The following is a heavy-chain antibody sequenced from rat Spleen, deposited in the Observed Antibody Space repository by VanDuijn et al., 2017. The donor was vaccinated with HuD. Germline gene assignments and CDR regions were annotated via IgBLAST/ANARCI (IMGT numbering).Heavy chain of an antibody. V-gene: IGHV5S13*01. CDR2: ISTGGDNT. J-gene: IGHJ2*01. Sequence: EVQLVESGGGLVQPGRSLKISCAASGLTFSNYDMAWVRQVPTKGLEWIASISTGGDNTYYRDSVKGRFTVSRDNAKNTLYLKMDSPGSEDTATYYCARGGFFRFWGQGVMVTVSS. CDR1: GLTFSNYD. D-gene: IGHD1-6*01. CDR3: ARGGFFRF.